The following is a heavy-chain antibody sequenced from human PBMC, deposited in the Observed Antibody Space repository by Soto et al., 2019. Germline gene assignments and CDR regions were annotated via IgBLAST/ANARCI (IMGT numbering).Heavy chain of an antibody. V-gene: IGHV3-30*03. CDR1: GFPFSIYG. CDR2: ISYDGSNK. D-gene: IGHD1-26*01. CDR3: VKIVGTAGNFDY. Sequence: PGGSLRLSCAASGFPFSIYGMHLVRQAPGKGLEWVAVISYDGSNKYYADSVKGRFTISRDNSKKTLYLQMNSLRAEDTAVYYCVKIVGTAGNFDYWGQGKLVTVSS. J-gene: IGHJ4*02.